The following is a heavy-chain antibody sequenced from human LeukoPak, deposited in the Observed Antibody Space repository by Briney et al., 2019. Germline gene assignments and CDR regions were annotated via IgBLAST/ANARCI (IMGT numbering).Heavy chain of an antibody. CDR2: INPSGGST. D-gene: IGHD5-24*01. Sequence: GASVKVSCKASGYTFTSYYMHWERQAPGQGLEWMGIINPSGGSTSYAQKFQGRVTMTRDTSTSTVYMELSSLRSEDTAVYYCASRDGYNGYFDYWGQGTLVTVSS. V-gene: IGHV1-46*01. CDR3: ASRDGYNGYFDY. J-gene: IGHJ4*02. CDR1: GYTFTSYY.